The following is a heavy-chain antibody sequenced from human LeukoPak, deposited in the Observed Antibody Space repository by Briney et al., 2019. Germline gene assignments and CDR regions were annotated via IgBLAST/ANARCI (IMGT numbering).Heavy chain of an antibody. V-gene: IGHV1-8*01. Sequence: ASVKVSCKVSGYTFTSYDINWVRQATGQGLEWMGWMNPNSGNTGYAQKFQGRVTMTRNTSISTAYMELSSLRSEDTAVYYCARGPAYYDFWSGYHPRYNWFDPWGQGTLVTVSS. CDR3: ARGPAYYDFWSGYHPRYNWFDP. CDR1: GYTFTSYD. J-gene: IGHJ5*02. D-gene: IGHD3-3*01. CDR2: MNPNSGNT.